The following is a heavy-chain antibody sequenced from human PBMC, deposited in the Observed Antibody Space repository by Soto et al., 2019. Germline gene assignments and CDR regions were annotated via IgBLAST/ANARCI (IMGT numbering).Heavy chain of an antibody. CDR2: INYSGST. V-gene: IGHV4-34*01. D-gene: IGHD4-17*01. Sequence: LEILSLTCAVYGGSFSGYCWSWIRQPPGKGLEWIGEINYSGSTNYNPSLKSRVTISVDTSKNQFSLKLSSVTAADTAVYYCAREAYGDIDYWGQGTLVTVSS. CDR3: AREAYGDIDY. CDR1: GGSFSGYC. J-gene: IGHJ4*02.